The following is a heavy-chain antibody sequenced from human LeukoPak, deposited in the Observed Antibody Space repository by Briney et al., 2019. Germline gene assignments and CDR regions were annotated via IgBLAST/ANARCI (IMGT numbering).Heavy chain of an antibody. Sequence: GGSLRLSCAASGFTFSSYAMSWVRQAPGKGLEWVSVISGSGGSTYYADSVKGRFTISRDNSKNTLYLQMNSLRAEDTAVYYCARMNYVSSGWGAPFDYWGQGTLVTVSS. CDR3: ARMNYVSSGWGAPFDY. CDR2: ISGSGGST. D-gene: IGHD1-7*01. CDR1: GFTFSSYA. J-gene: IGHJ4*02. V-gene: IGHV3-23*01.